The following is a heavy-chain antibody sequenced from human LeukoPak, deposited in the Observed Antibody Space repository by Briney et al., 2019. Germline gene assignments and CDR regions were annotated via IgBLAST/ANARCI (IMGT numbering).Heavy chain of an antibody. CDR2: IFPRDSDV. D-gene: IGHD3-10*01. J-gene: IGHJ6*02. CDR1: GYTFTSYW. Sequence: GGSLRLSCKTSGYTFTSYWIGWVRQTPGKGLECMGVIFPRDSDVRYSPSFQGQVTISADKSTNTAYLHWGSLKASDSAMYYCVRSLPGTLLRGYGMDVWGPGTTVTVS. V-gene: IGHV5-51*01. CDR3: VRSLPGTLLRGYGMDV.